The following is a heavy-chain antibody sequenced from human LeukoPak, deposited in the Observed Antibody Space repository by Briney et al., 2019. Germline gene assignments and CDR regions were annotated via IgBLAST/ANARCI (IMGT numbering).Heavy chain of an antibody. CDR3: AHSVRGESCSGGNCYSGGDY. CDR1: GFSLSTSGVG. V-gene: IGHV2-5*02. Sequence: SGPTLVKPTQTFTLSCTFSGFSLSTSGVGVGWIRQPPGKALEWLALIYWDDDKRYSPSLKSRLTITKDTSKNQVVLTMTNMDPVDTATYYCAHSVRGESCSGGNCYSGGDYWGQGTLVTVSS. D-gene: IGHD2-15*01. CDR2: IYWDDDK. J-gene: IGHJ4*02.